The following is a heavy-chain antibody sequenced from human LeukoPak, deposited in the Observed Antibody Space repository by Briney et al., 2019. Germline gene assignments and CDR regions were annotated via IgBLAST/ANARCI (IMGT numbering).Heavy chain of an antibody. CDR3: ATDQGVVVPAANAFDI. Sequence: GASVKVSCTVSGYTLTELSMHWVRQAPGKGLEWMGGFDPEDGETIYAQKFQGRVTMTEDTSTDTAYMELSSLRSEDTAVYYCATDQGVVVPAANAFDIWGQGTMVTVSS. V-gene: IGHV1-24*01. D-gene: IGHD2-2*01. J-gene: IGHJ3*02. CDR2: FDPEDGET. CDR1: GYTLTELS.